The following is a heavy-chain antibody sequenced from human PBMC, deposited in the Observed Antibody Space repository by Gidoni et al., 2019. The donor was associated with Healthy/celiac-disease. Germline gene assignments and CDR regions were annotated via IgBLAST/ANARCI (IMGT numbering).Heavy chain of an antibody. V-gene: IGHV4-39*01. J-gene: IGHJ4*02. CDR2: IYYSGST. CDR1: GGSISSSSYY. D-gene: IGHD5-18*01. Sequence: QLQLQESGPGLVKPSETLSLTCTVSGGSISSSSYYWGWIRQPPGKGLEWIGSIYYSGSTYYNPSLKSRVTISVDTSKNQFSLKLSSVTAADTAVYYCATLSRGYSYGYYFDYWGQGTLVTVSS. CDR3: ATLSRGYSYGYYFDY.